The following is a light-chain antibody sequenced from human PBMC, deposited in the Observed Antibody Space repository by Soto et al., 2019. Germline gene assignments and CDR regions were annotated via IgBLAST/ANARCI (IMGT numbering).Light chain of an antibody. J-gene: IGKJ1*01. CDR2: GAS. Sequence: TVMTQSPATLSMSPGDRAALSCRASLSVATNMAWYQQKPGQAPRLLIYGASTRATGVPARFTGSGSGTEFTLTINNLQSEDFAVYYCHQYNTGLRTFGRGTRVEV. CDR1: LSVATN. CDR3: HQYNTGLRT. V-gene: IGKV3-15*01.